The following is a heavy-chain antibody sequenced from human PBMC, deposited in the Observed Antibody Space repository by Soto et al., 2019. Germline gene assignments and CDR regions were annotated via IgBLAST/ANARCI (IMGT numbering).Heavy chain of an antibody. CDR1: GYTFTSYF. CDR2: INPSGGST. V-gene: IGHV1-46*01. J-gene: IGHJ4*02. D-gene: IGHD2-15*01. CDR3: ARQYCSGGSCYTLDY. Sequence: ASVKVSCKASGYTFTSYFMHWVRQAPGQGLEWMGIINPSGGSTSYAQKFQGRVTMTRDTSTSTVYTELSSLRSEDTAVYYCARQYCSGGSCYTLDYWGQGTLVTVSS.